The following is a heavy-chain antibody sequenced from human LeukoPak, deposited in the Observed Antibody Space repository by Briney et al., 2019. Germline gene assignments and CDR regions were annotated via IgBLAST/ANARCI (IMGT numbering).Heavy chain of an antibody. J-gene: IGHJ4*02. V-gene: IGHV3-33*06. CDR1: GFTFSTYG. CDR2: IWYDGSNK. CDR3: AKAGSVDYGQEDLDY. Sequence: PGGSLGLSCAASGFTFSTYGMHWVRQAPGKGLEWVAVIWYDGSNKYYADSVKGRFTISRDNSKNTVYLQMNSLRAEDTAVYYCAKAGSVDYGQEDLDYWGQGTLVTVSS. D-gene: IGHD3-16*01.